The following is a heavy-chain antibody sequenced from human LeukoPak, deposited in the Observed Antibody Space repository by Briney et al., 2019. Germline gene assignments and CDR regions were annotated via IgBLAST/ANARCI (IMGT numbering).Heavy chain of an antibody. Sequence: SETLSLTCTVSGSSISNYYWTWIRQPAGKGLEWIGRIYTSGGTNYNPSLKTRATMSVDTSKNQVSLKLSSVTAADTAMYYCARAAEYSSGWYLFDYWGQGILVTVSA. V-gene: IGHV4-4*07. CDR3: ARAAEYSSGWYLFDY. J-gene: IGHJ4*02. CDR1: GSSISNYY. D-gene: IGHD6-19*01. CDR2: IYTSGGT.